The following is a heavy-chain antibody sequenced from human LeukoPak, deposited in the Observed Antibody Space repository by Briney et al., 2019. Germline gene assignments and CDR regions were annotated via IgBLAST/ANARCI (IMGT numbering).Heavy chain of an antibody. D-gene: IGHD6-13*01. CDR2: ISAYNGNT. Sequence: ASVKVSCKASGYTFTSYGISWVRQTPGQGLEWMGWISAYNGNTNYAQKLQGRVTMTTDTSTSTAYMELRSLRSDDTAVYYCARPLSVAAADLDAFDIWGQGTMVTVSS. V-gene: IGHV1-18*01. J-gene: IGHJ3*02. CDR3: ARPLSVAAADLDAFDI. CDR1: GYTFTSYG.